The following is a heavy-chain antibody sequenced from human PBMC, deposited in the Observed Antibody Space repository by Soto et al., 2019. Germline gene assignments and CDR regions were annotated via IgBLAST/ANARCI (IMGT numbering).Heavy chain of an antibody. J-gene: IGHJ4*02. CDR2: IASDGKDK. CDR1: GFTFSNYA. Sequence: QVQLVESGGGVVQPGRSLKLSCAASGFTFSNYAILWVRQAPGKGLEWVAVIASDGKDKRYADSVKGRFTISRDNSKNTVYLQMNSLRGEDTAVYYCAKDGAIAAADYFFDYWGQGSLVTVSS. CDR3: AKDGAIAAADYFFDY. D-gene: IGHD6-13*01. V-gene: IGHV3-30*18.